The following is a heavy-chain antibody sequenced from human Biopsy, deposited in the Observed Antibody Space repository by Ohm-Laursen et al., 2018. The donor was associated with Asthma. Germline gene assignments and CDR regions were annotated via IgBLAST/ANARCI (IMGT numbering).Heavy chain of an antibody. CDR2: IYYTGSD. D-gene: IGHD3-10*01. CDR1: GGSVSTGSYY. Sequence: GTLSFTCAVSGGSVSTGSYYWSWIRQPPGKGLEWLGYIYYTGSDNYKPPLKSRVTISVDTSKNQFSLRLNSVTAADTAVYYCARGPNYHGSGRAPIGMDVWGQGTTVTVSS. V-gene: IGHV4-61*01. CDR3: ARGPNYHGSGRAPIGMDV. J-gene: IGHJ6*02.